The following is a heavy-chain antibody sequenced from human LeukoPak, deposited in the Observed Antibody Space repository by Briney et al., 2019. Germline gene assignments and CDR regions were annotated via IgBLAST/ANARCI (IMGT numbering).Heavy chain of an antibody. CDR2: ISSSSSYI. D-gene: IGHD5-12*01. CDR3: ARSGGGYDYLDY. CDR1: GFTFRSYA. V-gene: IGHV3-21*01. Sequence: GGSLRLSCAASGFTFRSYAMTWVRQAPGKGLEWVSSISSSSSYIYYADSVKGRFTISRDNAKNSLYLQMNSLRAEDTAVYYCARSGGGYDYLDYWGQGTLVTVSS. J-gene: IGHJ4*02.